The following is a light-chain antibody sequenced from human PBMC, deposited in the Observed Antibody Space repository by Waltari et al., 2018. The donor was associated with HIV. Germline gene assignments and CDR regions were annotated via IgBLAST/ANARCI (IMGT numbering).Light chain of an antibody. CDR1: QSLSSSY. CDR2: GAS. J-gene: IGKJ3*01. CDR3: QQYDSAPPIT. Sequence: EIVLTQFPGTLCLSPGERATLSCRASQSLSSSYLARYQQEPGQAPRLLIYGASSRATGIPDRFSGSGSVTDFTLTISRLEPEDFAVYYCQQYDSAPPITFGPGTKVDSK. V-gene: IGKV3-20*01.